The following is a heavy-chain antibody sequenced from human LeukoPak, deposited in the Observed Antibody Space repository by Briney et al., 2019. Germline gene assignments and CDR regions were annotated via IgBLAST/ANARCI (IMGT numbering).Heavy chain of an antibody. Sequence: SETLSLTCAVSGGSFTAYYWSWIRQSPEKGLEWIGEINHSGTTNYNPSFKSRVTISVHASKREFSLKVTPVTAADTAVYYCGRGRFRGFDIWGQGTTVSVSS. CDR3: GRGRFRGFDI. CDR2: INHSGTT. D-gene: IGHD3-10*01. CDR1: GGSFTAYY. V-gene: IGHV4-34*01. J-gene: IGHJ3*02.